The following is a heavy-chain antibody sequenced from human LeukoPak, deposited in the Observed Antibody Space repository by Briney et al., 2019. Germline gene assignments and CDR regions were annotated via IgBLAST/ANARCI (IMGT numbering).Heavy chain of an antibody. Sequence: GGSLRLSCAASGFTFSSYGMHWVRQAPGKGLEWVAVISYDGSNKYYADSVKGRFTISRDNSKNTLYLQMNSLRAEDTAVYYCAKDGRIAASDYWGQGTLVTVSS. J-gene: IGHJ4*02. CDR3: AKDGRIAASDY. CDR1: GFTFSSYG. D-gene: IGHD6-6*01. CDR2: ISYDGSNK. V-gene: IGHV3-30*18.